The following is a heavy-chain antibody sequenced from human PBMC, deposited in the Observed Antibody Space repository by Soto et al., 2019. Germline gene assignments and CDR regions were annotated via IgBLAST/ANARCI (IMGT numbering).Heavy chain of an antibody. CDR1: GGSFSGYY. J-gene: IGHJ4*02. V-gene: IGHV4-34*01. Sequence: QVQLQQWGAGLLKPSETLSLTCAVYGGSFSGYYWSWIRQPPGKGLEWIGEINHSGSTNYNPSLKSRVTISVDTSKNQFPLKLSSVTAADTAVYYCARGRRWLHPNFDYWGQGTLVTVSS. CDR3: ARGRRWLHPNFDY. CDR2: INHSGST. D-gene: IGHD5-12*01.